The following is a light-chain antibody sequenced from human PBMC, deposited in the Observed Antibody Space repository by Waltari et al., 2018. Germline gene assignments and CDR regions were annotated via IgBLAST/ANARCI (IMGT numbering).Light chain of an antibody. CDR3: QSYDNTGRGSVL. CDR2: GNT. CDR1: SSSIGTFD. J-gene: IGLJ2*01. Sequence: QSILTQPHSVSGAPGQRVTISCTGISSSIGTFDVTWYQHRPGAVPKLLIYGNTNRPSGVPDRVSASKSGTSASLVIAGLQPDDEADYYCQSYDNTGRGSVLIGGGTKLTIL. V-gene: IGLV1-40*01.